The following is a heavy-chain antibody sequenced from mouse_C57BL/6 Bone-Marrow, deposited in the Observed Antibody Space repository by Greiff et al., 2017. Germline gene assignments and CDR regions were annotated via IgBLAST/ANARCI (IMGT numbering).Heavy chain of an antibody. J-gene: IGHJ2*01. D-gene: IGHD1-1*01. CDR2: IYPGSGNT. CDR1: GYTFTDYY. Sequence: QVQLQQSGAELVRPGASVKLSCKASGYTFTDYYINWVKQRPGQGLEWIARIYPGSGNTYYNEKFKGKATLTAEKSSSTAYMQLSSLTSEDSAVYFCARGYYGRFDYWGQGTTLTVSS. V-gene: IGHV1-76*01. CDR3: ARGYYGRFDY.